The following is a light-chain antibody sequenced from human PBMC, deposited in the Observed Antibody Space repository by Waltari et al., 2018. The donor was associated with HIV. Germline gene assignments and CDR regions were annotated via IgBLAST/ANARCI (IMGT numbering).Light chain of an antibody. CDR3: QQYGSSLVT. CDR2: GAS. J-gene: IGKJ4*01. Sequence: EIVSTQSPGTMSLSTGERDTLPCRASQSVSSSYLAWYQQKPGQAPRLLIYGASSRATDIPDRFSGSGSGTDFTLTISRLEPEDFAVYYCQQYGSSLVTFGGGTKVEIK. V-gene: IGKV3-20*01. CDR1: QSVSSSY.